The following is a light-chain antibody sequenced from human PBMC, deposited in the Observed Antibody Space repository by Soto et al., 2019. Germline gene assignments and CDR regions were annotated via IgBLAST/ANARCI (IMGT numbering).Light chain of an antibody. Sequence: AIRMTQSPSSFSASTGDSVTITCRASLGISTHLAWYQQKPGKAPKLLIYSASTLHSGVPSRFSGSGSGTEFTFTISRLQSEDFATYYCQHYYSYPFTFGKGTKVDIK. CDR1: LGISTH. V-gene: IGKV1-8*01. CDR3: QHYYSYPFT. CDR2: SAS. J-gene: IGKJ2*01.